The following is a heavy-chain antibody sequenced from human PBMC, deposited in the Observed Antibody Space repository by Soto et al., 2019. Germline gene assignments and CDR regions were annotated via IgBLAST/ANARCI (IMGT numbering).Heavy chain of an antibody. V-gene: IGHV4-61*01. CDR3: ARPLYSYGPMDV. D-gene: IGHD5-18*01. Sequence: PSETLSLTCTVSGGSVSSGSYYWSWIRQPPGKGLEWIGYIYYSGSTNYNPSLKSRVTISVDTSKNQFSLELSSVTAADTAVYYCARPLYSYGPMDVWGQGTTVTVSS. J-gene: IGHJ6*02. CDR1: GGSVSSGSYY. CDR2: IYYSGST.